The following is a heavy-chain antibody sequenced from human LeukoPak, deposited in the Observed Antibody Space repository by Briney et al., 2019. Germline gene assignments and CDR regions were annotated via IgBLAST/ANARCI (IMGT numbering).Heavy chain of an antibody. CDR3: ARGLLPITMIVVVPYYFDY. Sequence: RASVKVSCKASGGTFSSYAISWVRQAPGQGLEWMGGIIPIFGTANYAQKFQGRVTITADESTSTAYMELSSLRSEDTAVYYCARGLLPITMIVVVPYYFDYWGQGTLVTVSS. CDR2: IIPIFGTA. CDR1: GGTFSSYA. V-gene: IGHV1-69*13. J-gene: IGHJ4*02. D-gene: IGHD3-22*01.